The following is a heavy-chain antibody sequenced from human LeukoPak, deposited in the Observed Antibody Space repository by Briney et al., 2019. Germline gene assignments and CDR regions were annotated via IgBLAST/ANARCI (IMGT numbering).Heavy chain of an antibody. J-gene: IGHJ4*02. Sequence: GPLRPSCAAPGFTFSSYAMHGVRQAPGKGLEWVAVICYDGSNKYYADSVKGRFTISRDNSKNTLYLQMNSLRAEDTAVYYCARVASGSYYIDYWGQGTLVTVSS. CDR3: ARVASGSYYIDY. V-gene: IGHV3-33*01. D-gene: IGHD1-26*01. CDR1: GFTFSSYA. CDR2: ICYDGSNK.